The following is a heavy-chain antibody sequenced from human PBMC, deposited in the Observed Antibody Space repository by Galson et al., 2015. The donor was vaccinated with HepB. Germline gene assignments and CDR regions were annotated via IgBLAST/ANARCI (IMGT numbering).Heavy chain of an antibody. CDR1: GFTFSSYW. J-gene: IGHJ4*02. V-gene: IGHV3-74*01. D-gene: IGHD6-6*01. Sequence: SLRLSCAASGFTFSSYWMHWVRHSPGKGLACVSRIDPDGSSTSYADSVKGRFTISRDNAKNTLYLQMNSLRAEDTAVYYCARVRITARGEDSWGQGTLVTVSS. CDR2: IDPDGSST. CDR3: ARVRITARGEDS.